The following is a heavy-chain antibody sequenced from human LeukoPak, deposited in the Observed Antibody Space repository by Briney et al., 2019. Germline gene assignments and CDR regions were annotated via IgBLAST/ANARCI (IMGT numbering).Heavy chain of an antibody. J-gene: IGHJ6*02. Sequence: GGSLRLSCAASGFTFSSYSMNWVRQAPGKGLEWVANIKQDGSEEYYVDSVKGRFTISRDNAKNSLYLQMNSLRAEDTAVYYCAGGSNWRRRLGYYGMDVWGQGTTVTVSS. CDR2: IKQDGSEE. D-gene: IGHD1-20*01. V-gene: IGHV3-7*04. CDR3: AGGSNWRRRLGYYGMDV. CDR1: GFTFSSYS.